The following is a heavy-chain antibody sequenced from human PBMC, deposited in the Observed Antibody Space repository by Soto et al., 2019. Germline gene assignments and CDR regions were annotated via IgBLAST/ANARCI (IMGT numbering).Heavy chain of an antibody. V-gene: IGHV4-34*01. CDR3: ARGSGTTWRRYFDY. CDR1: GGSFSGYY. D-gene: IGHD1-7*01. CDR2: INHSGSA. J-gene: IGHJ4*02. Sequence: PSETLSLTCAVYGGSFSGYYWSWIRQPPGKGLEWIGEINHSGSANYNPSLQSRVTLSVGTSKNQFSLKLSSVTAADTAVYYCARGSGTTWRRYFDYWGQGTLVTVSS.